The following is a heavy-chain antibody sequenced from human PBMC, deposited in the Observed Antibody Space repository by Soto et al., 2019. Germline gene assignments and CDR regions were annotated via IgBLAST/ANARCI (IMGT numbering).Heavy chain of an antibody. J-gene: IGHJ4*02. CDR2: VVPLLGIE. D-gene: IGHD6-19*01. Sequence: QVQLVQSGAKVQKPGSSVKVSCKASGGTFNTHTINWVRQAPGQGLEWMGRVVPLLGIESHPQKFQDRLTIAADTPPGTVFMELTDLRSEDTAAYYCRRDRPAEAVVPVPRQHFDSWGQGALLTVSS. CDR1: GGTFNTHT. V-gene: IGHV1-69*08. CDR3: RRDRPAEAVVPVPRQHFDS.